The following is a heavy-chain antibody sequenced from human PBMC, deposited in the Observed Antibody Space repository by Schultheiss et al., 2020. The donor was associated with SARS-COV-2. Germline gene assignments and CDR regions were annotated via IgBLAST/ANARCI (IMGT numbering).Heavy chain of an antibody. D-gene: IGHD3-3*01. Sequence: GGSLRLSCAASGFTFSSYWMSWVRQAPGKGLEWVGRIKSKSDGGTTDYAAPVKGRFSIPRDDSKNTLYLQMNSLKTEDTAVYYCTTARDYDFWRLDYFDYWGQGTLVTVSS. CDR1: GFTFSSYW. V-gene: IGHV3-15*01. CDR2: IKSKSDGGTT. CDR3: TTARDYDFWRLDYFDY. J-gene: IGHJ4*02.